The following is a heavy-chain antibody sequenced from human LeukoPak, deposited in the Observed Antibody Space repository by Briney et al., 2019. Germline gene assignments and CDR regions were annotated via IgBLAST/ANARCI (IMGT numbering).Heavy chain of an antibody. CDR1: GXTFSSYW. CDR3: CSGTYYSDY. J-gene: IGHJ4*01. Sequence: GGSLRLSCAASGXTFSSYWMHWVRQAPGKGRVWVSRISTDGSTTNYADSVKGRFTISRDNAKNTLYLEMNSLRAEDTAVYYCCSGTYYSDYWGQGTLVTVSS. V-gene: IGHV3-74*01. CDR2: ISTDGSTT. D-gene: IGHD3-10*02.